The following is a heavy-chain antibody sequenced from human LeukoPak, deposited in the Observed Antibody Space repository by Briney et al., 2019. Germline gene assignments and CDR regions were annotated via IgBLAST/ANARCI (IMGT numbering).Heavy chain of an antibody. CDR3: ANLITIFGVVSRRTNFDY. J-gene: IGHJ4*02. D-gene: IGHD3-3*01. CDR1: GFTFSSYA. V-gene: IGHV3-23*01. Sequence: GGSLRLSCAASGFTFSSYAMSWARQAPGKGLEWVSGISSSGSGGNAYYADSVKGRFTISRDSSKNTLFLHMNTLRAEDTAIYYCANLITIFGVVSRRTNFDYWGQGTLVTVSS. CDR2: ISSSGSGGNA.